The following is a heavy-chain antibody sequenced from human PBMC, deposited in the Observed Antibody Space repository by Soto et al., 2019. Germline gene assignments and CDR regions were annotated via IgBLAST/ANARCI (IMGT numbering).Heavy chain of an antibody. Sequence: SETLSLTCTVSGGSISSYYWSWIRQPPGKGLEWIGYIYYSGTTNYNPSLKSRVTISVDTSKNQFSLKLSSVTAADTAVYYCARVYDSSGYLIDYWGQGTLVTVSS. V-gene: IGHV4-59*08. CDR2: IYYSGTT. J-gene: IGHJ4*02. CDR1: GGSISSYY. CDR3: ARVYDSSGYLIDY. D-gene: IGHD3-22*01.